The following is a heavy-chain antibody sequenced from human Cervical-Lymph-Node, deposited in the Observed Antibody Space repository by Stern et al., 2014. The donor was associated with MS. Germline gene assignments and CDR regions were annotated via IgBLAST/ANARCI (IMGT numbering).Heavy chain of an antibody. Sequence: VQLVESGPGLVKPSETLSLTCTVSGGSISSYYWSWIRQPPGKGLEWIGYIHYSGSINYNPSLKSRVNLSVDTSKTQFSLGLSSMTAADTAVYYCARHHLVPNYNFAYYFDYWGQGTLVTVSS. V-gene: IGHV4-59*08. J-gene: IGHJ4*02. CDR2: IHYSGSI. CDR3: ARHHLVPNYNFAYYFDY. D-gene: IGHD1-1*01. CDR1: GGSISSYY.